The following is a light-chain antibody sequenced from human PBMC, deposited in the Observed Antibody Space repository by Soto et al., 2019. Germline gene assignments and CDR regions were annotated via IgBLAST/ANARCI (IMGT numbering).Light chain of an antibody. V-gene: IGKV3-20*01. CDR1: QSVSSSY. CDR3: QQYGSSPRT. Sequence: EIVLTQSPGTLSFSPGDRATLSCWASQSVSSSYLAWYQQKPGQAPRLLIYGASSRATGIPDRFSGSGSGTDFTLTISRLEPEDFALDYCQQYGSSPRTFGQGTKVEIK. J-gene: IGKJ1*01. CDR2: GAS.